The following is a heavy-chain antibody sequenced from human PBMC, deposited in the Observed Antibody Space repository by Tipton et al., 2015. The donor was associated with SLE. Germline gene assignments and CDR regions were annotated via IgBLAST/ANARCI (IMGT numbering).Heavy chain of an antibody. V-gene: IGHV3-30*04. Sequence: SLRLSCAASGFTFSSYAMHWDRQAPGKGLEWVAVISYDGSNKYYADSVKGRFTISRDNSKNTLYLQMNSLRAEDTAVYYCARGRMRYDFWSGDLGYWGQGTLVTVSS. D-gene: IGHD3-3*01. CDR2: ISYDGSNK. J-gene: IGHJ4*02. CDR1: GFTFSSYA. CDR3: ARGRMRYDFWSGDLGY.